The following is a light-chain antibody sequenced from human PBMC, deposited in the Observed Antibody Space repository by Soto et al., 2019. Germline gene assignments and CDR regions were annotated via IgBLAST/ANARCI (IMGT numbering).Light chain of an antibody. J-gene: IGKJ4*01. CDR3: QKYNSAPLT. V-gene: IGKV1-27*01. Sequence: DIPMTQSPSSLSASVGDRVTITCRASQDISNSLAWYQQKPGKVPKVLIYAASILQSGVPARFSGSGSGTDFTRTISSLQPEDVATYYCQKYNSAPLTFGGGTKVEI. CDR1: QDISNS. CDR2: AAS.